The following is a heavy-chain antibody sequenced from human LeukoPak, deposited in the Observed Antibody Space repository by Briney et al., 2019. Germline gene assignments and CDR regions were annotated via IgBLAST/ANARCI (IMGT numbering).Heavy chain of an antibody. J-gene: IGHJ4*02. D-gene: IGHD6-13*01. Sequence: SETLSLTCTVSGGSISSYYWSWIRQPPGKGLEWIGYIYYSGSTNYNPSLKSRVTISVDTSKNQFSLKLSFVTAADTAVYYCARLGPYSSSWYDYWGQGTLVTVSS. CDR2: IYYSGST. CDR3: ARLGPYSSSWYDY. V-gene: IGHV4-59*08. CDR1: GGSISSYY.